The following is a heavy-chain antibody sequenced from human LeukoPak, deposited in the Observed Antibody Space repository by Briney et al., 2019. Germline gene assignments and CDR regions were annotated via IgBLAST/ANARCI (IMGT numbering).Heavy chain of an antibody. D-gene: IGHD3-3*01. V-gene: IGHV1-69*13. Sequence: SVKVSCKASGGTFSSYAISWVRQAPGQGLEWMGGIIPIFGTANYAQKFQGRVTITADESTSTAYMELSSLRSEDTAVYYCAREISLGYDFWSGPFDYWGQGTLVTVSS. CDR2: IIPIFGTA. CDR1: GGTFSSYA. J-gene: IGHJ4*02. CDR3: AREISLGYDFWSGPFDY.